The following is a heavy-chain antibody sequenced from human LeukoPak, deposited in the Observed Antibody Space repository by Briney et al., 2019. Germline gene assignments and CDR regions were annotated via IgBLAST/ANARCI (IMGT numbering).Heavy chain of an antibody. J-gene: IGHJ4*02. CDR1: GFTFSSYE. CDR3: ARSPRDSRDWTGTLDY. CDR2: ISSGSSSI. V-gene: IGHV3-48*03. D-gene: IGHD3-22*01. Sequence: GGSLRLSCAASGFTFSSYEMNWVRQAPGKGLEWVSYISSGSSSIFYADSVKGRFTISRDASKNTVHLQMNSLRVEDTAVYYCARSPRDSRDWTGTLDYWGQGALDTVSS.